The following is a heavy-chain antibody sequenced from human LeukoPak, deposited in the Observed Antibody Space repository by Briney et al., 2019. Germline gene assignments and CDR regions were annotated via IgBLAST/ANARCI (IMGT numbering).Heavy chain of an antibody. CDR2: ISPDGNIT. D-gene: IGHD2-15*01. Sequence: GGSLRLSCAASGFTLSSYWLHWVRQAPGEGLVWVSQISPDGNITPYAASVKGRFTISRDNSKNTLYLQINALKAEDTAVYYCARGCSAVRCPADYWGQGSLVTVSS. V-gene: IGHV3-74*01. J-gene: IGHJ4*02. CDR1: GFTLSSYW. CDR3: ARGCSAVRCPADY.